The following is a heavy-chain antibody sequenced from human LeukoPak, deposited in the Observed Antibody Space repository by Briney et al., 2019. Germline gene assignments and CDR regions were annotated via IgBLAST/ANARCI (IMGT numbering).Heavy chain of an antibody. CDR1: GFAFSNYG. V-gene: IGHV3-30*03. D-gene: IGHD3-10*01. Sequence: GRSLRLSCAASGFAFSNYGMHWVRQAPGQGLEWVAVISFDGTNKYYADSLKGRFTISRDNSKNTVYLQMNSPRPEDTAVYYCARDGGRATIVRGIIIMSVGDFWGQGALVTVST. CDR3: ARDGGRATIVRGIIIMSVGDF. J-gene: IGHJ4*02. CDR2: ISFDGTNK.